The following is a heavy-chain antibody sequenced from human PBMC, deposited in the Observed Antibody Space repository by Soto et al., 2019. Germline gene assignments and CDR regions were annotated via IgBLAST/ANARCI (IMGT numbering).Heavy chain of an antibody. D-gene: IGHD3-10*01. Sequence: SETLSLTCTVSGGSISSYYWSWIRQPPGKGLEWIGYIYYSGSTNYNPSLKSRVTISVDTSKNQFSLKLSSVTAADTAVYYCARVIGRFGELYYMDVWGKGTTVTVSS. V-gene: IGHV4-59*01. CDR2: IYYSGST. CDR3: ARVIGRFGELYYMDV. J-gene: IGHJ6*03. CDR1: GGSISSYY.